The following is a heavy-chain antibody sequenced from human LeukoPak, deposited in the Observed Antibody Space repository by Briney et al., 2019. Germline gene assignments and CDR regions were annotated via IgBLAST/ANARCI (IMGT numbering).Heavy chain of an antibody. D-gene: IGHD6-6*01. J-gene: IGHJ6*03. Sequence: SETLSLTCTVSGGSISSHYWSWIRQPPGKGLEWIGYIYYSGSTNYNPSLKSRVTISVDTSKNQFSLKLSSVTAADTAVYYCARRYSSSSSFYYYYYMDVWGKGTTVTVSS. CDR3: ARRYSSSSSFYYYYYMDV. CDR2: IYYSGST. V-gene: IGHV4-59*11. CDR1: GGSISSHY.